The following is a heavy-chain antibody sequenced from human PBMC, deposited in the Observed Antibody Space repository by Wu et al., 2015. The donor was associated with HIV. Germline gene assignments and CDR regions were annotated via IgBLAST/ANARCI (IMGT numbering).Heavy chain of an antibody. J-gene: IGHJ4*02. CDR1: VYPFTGFH. CDR2: MNPDSGNT. Sequence: QGQLVQSGAEVRNPGASVKVSCKASVYPFTGFHIHWVRQAPGQGLEWMGWMNPDSGNTGNIQRFQGRVSMTRDTAISTAYMDLNYLRSDDTAMYYCIMELGSMKKFDYWGQGTLVTVSS. V-gene: IGHV1-2*02. CDR3: IMELGSMKKFDY. D-gene: IGHD2-8*01.